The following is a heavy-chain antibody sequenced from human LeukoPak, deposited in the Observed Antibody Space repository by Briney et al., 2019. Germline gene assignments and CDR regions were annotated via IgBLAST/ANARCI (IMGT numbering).Heavy chain of an antibody. Sequence: SETLSLSCTVSGCSISSYYWSWIRQPPGKGLEWIGYIYDSGSTNYNPSLKSRVTISVDTSKNQFSLKLSSVTAADTAVYYCARGRGTTGYWGQGTLVTVSS. V-gene: IGHV4-59*01. CDR3: ARGRGTTGY. J-gene: IGHJ4*02. CDR1: GCSISSYY. D-gene: IGHD1-1*01. CDR2: IYDSGST.